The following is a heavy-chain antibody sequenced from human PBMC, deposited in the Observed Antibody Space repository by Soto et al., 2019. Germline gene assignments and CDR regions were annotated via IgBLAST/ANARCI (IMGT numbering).Heavy chain of an antibody. CDR3: ARDPLWGTAMVLWYFDL. J-gene: IGHJ2*01. D-gene: IGHD5-18*01. V-gene: IGHV3-30-3*01. CDR1: GFTFKNYA. CDR2: ISYDGSNK. Sequence: QVQLVESGGGVVQPGRSLRLSCAASGFTFKNYAMYWVRQAPGKGLEWVALISYDGSNKYYADSVKGRFTISRDNSKNTLHLQMNSLRAEDTAVYYCARDPLWGTAMVLWYFDLWGRGTLVTVSS.